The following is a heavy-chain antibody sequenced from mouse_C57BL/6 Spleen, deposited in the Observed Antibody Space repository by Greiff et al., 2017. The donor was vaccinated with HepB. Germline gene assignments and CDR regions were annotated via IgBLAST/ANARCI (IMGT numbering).Heavy chain of an antibody. Sequence: EVQLQQSGPELVKPGDSVKISCKASGYSFTGYFMNWVMQSHGKSLEWIGRINPYNGDTFYNQKFKGKATLTVDTSSSTAHMELRSLTSEDSAVYYCAGGYSEDYFDYWGQGTTLTVSS. V-gene: IGHV1-20*01. D-gene: IGHD1-1*02. CDR3: AGGYSEDYFDY. J-gene: IGHJ2*01. CDR2: INPYNGDT. CDR1: GYSFTGYF.